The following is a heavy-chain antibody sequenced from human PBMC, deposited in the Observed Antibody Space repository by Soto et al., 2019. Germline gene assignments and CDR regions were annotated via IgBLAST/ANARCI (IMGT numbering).Heavy chain of an antibody. CDR1: GGTFSSYA. Sequence: SVKVSCKASGGTFSSYAISWVRQAPGQGLEWMGGIIPIFGTANYAQKFQGRVTITADESTSTAYMELSSLRSEDTAVYYCARVPSENVDTAMVIYYWGQGTLVTVSS. CDR2: IIPIFGTA. D-gene: IGHD5-18*01. V-gene: IGHV1-69*13. CDR3: ARVPSENVDTAMVIYY. J-gene: IGHJ4*02.